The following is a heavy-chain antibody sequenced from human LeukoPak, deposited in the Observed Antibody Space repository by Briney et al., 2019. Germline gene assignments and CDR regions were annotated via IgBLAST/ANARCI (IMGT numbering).Heavy chain of an antibody. V-gene: IGHV3-23*01. CDR3: ARGVEPLAANTLAY. CDR2: ISGSGGTT. CDR1: GITFRDYA. D-gene: IGHD1-14*01. J-gene: IGHJ4*02. Sequence: GGSLRLSCAASGITFRDYAMTWVRQAPGKGLEWVSVISGSGGTTYYADSVEGRFTISRDNSKNTLYLQMNSLRTEDSAVYYCARGVEPLAANTLAYWGQGTLVTVSS.